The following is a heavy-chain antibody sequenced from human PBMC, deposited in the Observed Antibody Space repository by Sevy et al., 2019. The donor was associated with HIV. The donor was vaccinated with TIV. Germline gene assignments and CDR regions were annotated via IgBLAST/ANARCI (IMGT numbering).Heavy chain of an antibody. J-gene: IGHJ4*02. CDR2: IYYSGST. D-gene: IGHD3-22*01. CDR3: ARHKIKAYYYDSSGYYYEG. CDR1: GGSISSSSYY. Sequence: SETLSLTCTVSGGSISSSSYYWGWIRQPPGKGLEWIGSIYYSGSTYYNPSLKSRVTISVDTSKNQFSLKLSSVTAADTAVYYCARHKIKAYYYDSSGYYYEGWGQGTLATVSS. V-gene: IGHV4-39*01.